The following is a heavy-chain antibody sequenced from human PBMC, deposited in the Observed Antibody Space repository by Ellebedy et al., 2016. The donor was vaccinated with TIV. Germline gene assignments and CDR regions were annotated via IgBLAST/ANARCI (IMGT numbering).Heavy chain of an antibody. Sequence: GESLKISCAASGFTFSYYGLHWVRQAPGKGLEWVAGISDDGTSEHYGDSVKGRFTISRDNSKNTLYMQMNRLRVEDTAVYYCAVSRWAAASSYYFDFWGQGTLVTVSS. CDR1: GFTFSYYG. CDR2: ISDDGTSE. V-gene: IGHV3-30*03. J-gene: IGHJ4*02. D-gene: IGHD6-13*01. CDR3: AVSRWAAASSYYFDF.